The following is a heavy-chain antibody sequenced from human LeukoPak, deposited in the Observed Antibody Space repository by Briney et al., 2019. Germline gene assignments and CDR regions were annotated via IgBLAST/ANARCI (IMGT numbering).Heavy chain of an antibody. Sequence: GGSLRLSCAASAFTFSGYAMSWVRQAPGKGLEWVSATSGRGDSTYYADSVRGRFTISRDNSKNSLYLQMNSLRAEDMALYYCAKGIGGIAVAGTAAFDIWGQGTMVTVSS. J-gene: IGHJ3*02. CDR3: AKGIGGIAVAGTAAFDI. CDR2: TSGRGDST. V-gene: IGHV3-23*01. CDR1: AFTFSGYA. D-gene: IGHD6-19*01.